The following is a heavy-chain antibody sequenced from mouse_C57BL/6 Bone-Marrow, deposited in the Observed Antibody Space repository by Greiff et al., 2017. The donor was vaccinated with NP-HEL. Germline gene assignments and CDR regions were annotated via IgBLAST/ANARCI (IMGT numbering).Heavy chain of an antibody. CDR2: IYPSNGAT. CDR3: ARCELFDY. CDR1: GYTFTSYW. V-gene: IGHV1-53*01. J-gene: IGHJ2*01. Sequence: QVQLQQPGTELVKPGASVKLSCKASGYTFTSYWMHWVKQRPGQGLEWIGNIYPSNGATNYNEKFKSKATLTVDKSSSTAYMQLSGLTSEDSAVYYCARCELFDYWGQGTTLTVSS.